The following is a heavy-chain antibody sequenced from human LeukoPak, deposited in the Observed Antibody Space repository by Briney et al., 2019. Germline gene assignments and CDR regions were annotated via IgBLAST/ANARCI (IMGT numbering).Heavy chain of an antibody. CDR2: IIPIFGTA. D-gene: IGHD3-10*01. J-gene: IGHJ4*02. V-gene: IGHV1-69*13. CDR1: GGTFSNYD. CDR3: ASASRITMLRGANDY. Sequence: SVKVSCKASGGTFSNYDISWVRQAPGQGLEWMGGIIPIFGTANYAQKFQGRVTITADESTSTAYMELSSLRSEDTAVYYCASASRITMLRGANDYWGQGTLVIVSS.